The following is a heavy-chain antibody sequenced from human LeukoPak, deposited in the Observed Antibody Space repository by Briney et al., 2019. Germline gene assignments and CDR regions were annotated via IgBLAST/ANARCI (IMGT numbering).Heavy chain of an antibody. CDR3: ARARGNYDFWSGYRNWFDP. D-gene: IGHD3-3*01. V-gene: IGHV4-34*01. Sequence: SETLSLTCAVYGGSFSGYYWSWIRQSPGKGLEWIGEINHSGSTNYNPSLKSRVTISVDTSKNQFSLKLSSVTAADTAVYYCARARGNYDFWSGYRNWFDPWGQGTLVTVSS. CDR1: GGSFSGYY. J-gene: IGHJ5*02. CDR2: INHSGST.